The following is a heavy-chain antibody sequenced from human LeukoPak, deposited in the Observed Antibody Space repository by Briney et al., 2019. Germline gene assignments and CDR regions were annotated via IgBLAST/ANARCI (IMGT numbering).Heavy chain of an antibody. D-gene: IGHD2-2*01. V-gene: IGHV3-9*01. Sequence: GGSLRLSCAASGFTFDDYAMHWVRQAPGKGLEWVSGISWNSGSIGYADSVKGRFTISRDNAKNSLYLQMNSLRAEDTALYYCAKDIGDVGVVPAYYFDYWGQGTLVTVSS. CDR2: ISWNSGSI. CDR1: GFTFDDYA. J-gene: IGHJ4*02. CDR3: AKDIGDVGVVPAYYFDY.